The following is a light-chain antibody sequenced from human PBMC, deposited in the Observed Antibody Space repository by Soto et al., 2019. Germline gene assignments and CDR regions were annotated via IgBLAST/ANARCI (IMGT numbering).Light chain of an antibody. CDR2: KAS. V-gene: IGKV1-5*03. Sequence: DIQMTQSPSTLSASVGDRVTITCRASQSISNYLAWYQQKPGKAPNLLIYKASTLQSGVPSRFSGSGSGTEFTLTISSLQPEDFATYSCQHRTFGQGTKLEIK. CDR1: QSISNY. CDR3: QHRT. J-gene: IGKJ2*01.